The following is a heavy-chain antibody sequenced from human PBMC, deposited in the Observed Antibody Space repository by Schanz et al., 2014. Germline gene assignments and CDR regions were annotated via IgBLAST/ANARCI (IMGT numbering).Heavy chain of an antibody. J-gene: IGHJ4*02. V-gene: IGHV3-23*04. CDR1: GFTFSSYA. CDR2: ISGSGGST. Sequence: EVQLVESGGGLVQPGGSLRFSCAASGFTFSSYAMSWVRQAPGKGLEWVSAISGSGGSTYYADSVKGRFTISRDNAKNSLYLQMNSLRDEDTAVYYCARGGATRFDYWGQGTLVTVSS. CDR3: ARGGATRFDY. D-gene: IGHD1-26*01.